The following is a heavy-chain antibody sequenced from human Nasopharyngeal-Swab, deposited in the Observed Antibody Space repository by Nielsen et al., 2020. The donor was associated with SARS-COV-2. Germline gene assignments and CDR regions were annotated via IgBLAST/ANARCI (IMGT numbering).Heavy chain of an antibody. Sequence: GGSLRLSCAASGFTFSSYEMNWVRQAPGKGLEWVSYISSSGSTIYYADSVKGRFTISRDNAKNSLYLQMNSLRAEDTAVYYCARVVLRFLEWIPRLYGMDVWGQGTTVTVSS. V-gene: IGHV3-48*03. J-gene: IGHJ6*02. D-gene: IGHD3-3*01. CDR1: GFTFSSYE. CDR3: ARVVLRFLEWIPRLYGMDV. CDR2: ISSSGSTI.